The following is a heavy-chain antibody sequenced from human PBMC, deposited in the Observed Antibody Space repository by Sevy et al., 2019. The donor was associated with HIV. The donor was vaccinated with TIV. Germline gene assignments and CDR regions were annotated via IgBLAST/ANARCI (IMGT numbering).Heavy chain of an antibody. V-gene: IGHV3-49*03. Sequence: GGSLRLSCTASGFTFGDYAMSWFRQAPGKGLEWVGFIRSKAYGGTTEYAACVKGRFTISRDDSKNIAYLQMNSLKTEDTAVYYCTRGYSYGYDAFDIWGQGTMVTVSS. J-gene: IGHJ3*02. D-gene: IGHD5-18*01. CDR2: IRSKAYGGTT. CDR1: GFTFGDYA. CDR3: TRGYSYGYDAFDI.